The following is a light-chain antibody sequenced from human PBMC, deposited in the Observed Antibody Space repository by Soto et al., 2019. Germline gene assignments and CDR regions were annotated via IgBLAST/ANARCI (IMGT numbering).Light chain of an antibody. CDR2: GAS. CDR3: QQYGSSPRLA. CDR1: QSVSSSY. V-gene: IGKV3-20*01. J-gene: IGKJ4*01. Sequence: EIVFTQSPGTLSLSPGERATRSCRASQSVSSSYLAWYQQKPGQAPRLLIYGASSRATGIPDRFSGSGSGTDFTLTISRLEPEDFAVYYCQQYGSSPRLALGGGTKVDIK.